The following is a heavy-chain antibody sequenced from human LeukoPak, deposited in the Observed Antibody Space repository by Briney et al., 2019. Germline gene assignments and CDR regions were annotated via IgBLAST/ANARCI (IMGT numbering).Heavy chain of an antibody. J-gene: IGHJ5*02. V-gene: IGHV4-31*03. Sequence: PSETLSPTCTVSGGSISSGGCYWSWIRQHPGKGLEWIGYIYYSGSTYYNPSLKSRVTISVDTSKNQFSMKLSSETAADTAVYYCASWTSYGSSWFDPWGQGTLVTVSS. CDR3: ASWTSYGSSWFDP. D-gene: IGHD5-24*01. CDR1: GGSISSGGCY. CDR2: IYYSGST.